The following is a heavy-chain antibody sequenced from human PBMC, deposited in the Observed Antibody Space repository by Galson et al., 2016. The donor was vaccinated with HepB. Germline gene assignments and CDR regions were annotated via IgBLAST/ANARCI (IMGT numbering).Heavy chain of an antibody. V-gene: IGHV4-38-2*02. CDR3: ASRLSPPNFGMDV. CDR1: GFSISSGYH. D-gene: IGHD6-19*01. Sequence: ETLSLTCSVSGFSISSGYHWGWIRQPPGRGLEWIGSIFHSGTTYYNPSLKSRVTISIDTSKNQFSLKLSSVTAADTAVYYCASRLSPPNFGMDVWGQGTTVTVSS. J-gene: IGHJ6*02. CDR2: IFHSGTT.